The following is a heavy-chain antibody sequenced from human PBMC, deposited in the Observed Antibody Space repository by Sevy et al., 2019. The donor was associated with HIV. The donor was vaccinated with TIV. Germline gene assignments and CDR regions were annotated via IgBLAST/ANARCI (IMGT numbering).Heavy chain of an antibody. V-gene: IGHV1-3*04. Sequence: ASVKVSCKDSGYTFTSYVMHWVRQAPGQRLQWMGWINTGNGDTKYSEKLQGRVTITRDTSASTAYMELSSLRSEDTAVYYCARDRGGSGDFDYWGQGTLVTVSS. CDR3: ARDRGGSGDFDY. CDR1: GYTFTSYV. CDR2: INTGNGDT. J-gene: IGHJ4*02. D-gene: IGHD3-10*01.